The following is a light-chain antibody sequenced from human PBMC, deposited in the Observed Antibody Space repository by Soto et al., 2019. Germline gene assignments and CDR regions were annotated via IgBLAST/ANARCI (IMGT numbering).Light chain of an antibody. CDR1: QSLLHSNGYNY. CDR3: MQALQTPLT. V-gene: IGKV2-28*01. CDR2: LVS. J-gene: IGKJ5*01. Sequence: EIVLTQSPLSLPVTPGEPASISCRSSQSLLHSNGYNYVDWYLQRPGQSPRLLIYLVSNRASGVPDRFSGSGSGTYFTLKISRVEAEDVGLYYCMQALQTPLTVGQGTRLEIK.